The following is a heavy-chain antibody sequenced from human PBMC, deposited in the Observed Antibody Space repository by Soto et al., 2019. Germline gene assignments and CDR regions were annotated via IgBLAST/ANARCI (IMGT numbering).Heavy chain of an antibody. Sequence: EVQLLESGGVLVQPGGSLRLSCAASGFTFSSYAMSWVRQAPGKWLEWVSAISGSGGSTDYADSVKGRFTISRDNSKNTLYLQMNSLSAEDTAVYYCAKAPIAVAAGPNWFDPWGQGTLVTVSS. J-gene: IGHJ5*02. V-gene: IGHV3-23*01. D-gene: IGHD6-19*01. CDR2: ISGSGGST. CDR3: AKAPIAVAAGPNWFDP. CDR1: GFTFSSYA.